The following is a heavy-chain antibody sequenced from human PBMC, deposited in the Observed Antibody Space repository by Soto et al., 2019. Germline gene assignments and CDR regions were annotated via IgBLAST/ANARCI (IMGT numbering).Heavy chain of an antibody. Sequence: EVQLVESGGGPVKPGESLRLSCAASGFTFNSYNMNWVRQAPGKGLEWVSSISTSNNYIDYADSVKGRFTISRDDAKNSVYLQMNSLRGEDTAVYYCVRGLGGQIGDYWGQGTLVTVAS. CDR3: VRGLGGQIGDY. CDR2: ISTSNNYI. V-gene: IGHV3-21*02. CDR1: GFTFNSYN. J-gene: IGHJ4*02. D-gene: IGHD2-15*01.